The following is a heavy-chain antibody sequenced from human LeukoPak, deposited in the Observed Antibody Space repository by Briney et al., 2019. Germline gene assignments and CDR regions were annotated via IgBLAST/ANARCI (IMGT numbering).Heavy chain of an antibody. V-gene: IGHV3-7*01. CDR1: GFTFRKYW. CDR3: ARDLDPSSSPFPYYFDY. J-gene: IGHJ4*02. D-gene: IGHD6-6*01. CDR2: IKQDGREK. Sequence: GGSLRLSCAASGFTFRKYWMSWVRQAPGKGLEWVANIKQDGREKYYVDSVKGRFTISRDNAKNSLYLQMNSLRAVDTAVYYCARDLDPSSSPFPYYFDYWGQGTLVTVSS.